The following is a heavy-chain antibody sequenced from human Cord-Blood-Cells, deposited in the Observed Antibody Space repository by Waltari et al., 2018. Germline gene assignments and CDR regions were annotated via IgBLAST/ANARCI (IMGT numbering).Heavy chain of an antibody. CDR1: GGSISSYY. CDR2: IYTSGST. Sequence: QVQLQESGPGLVKPSETLSLTCTVSGGSISSYYWSWIRQPAGKGLEWIGRIYTSGSTNYNPSLKSRVTMSVDTSKNQFSLKLSSVTAADTAVYYCARDRAYDFWSGYYTLSWYFDLWGRGTLVTVSS. D-gene: IGHD3-3*01. J-gene: IGHJ2*01. V-gene: IGHV4-4*07. CDR3: ARDRAYDFWSGYYTLSWYFDL.